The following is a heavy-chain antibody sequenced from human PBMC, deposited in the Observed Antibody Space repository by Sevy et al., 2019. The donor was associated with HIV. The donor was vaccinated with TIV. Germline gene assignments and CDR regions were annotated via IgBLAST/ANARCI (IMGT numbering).Heavy chain of an antibody. CDR3: AKDRTRYSYGYLFDY. CDR1: GFTFDDYA. CDR2: ISWNSGSI. V-gene: IGHV3-9*01. Sequence: GGSLRLSCAASGFTFDDYAMHWVRQAPGKGLEWVSGISWNSGSIGYADSVKGRFTISRDNAKNSLYLQMKSLRAEDTALYYCAKDRTRYSYGYLFDYWGQGTLVTVSS. D-gene: IGHD5-18*01. J-gene: IGHJ4*02.